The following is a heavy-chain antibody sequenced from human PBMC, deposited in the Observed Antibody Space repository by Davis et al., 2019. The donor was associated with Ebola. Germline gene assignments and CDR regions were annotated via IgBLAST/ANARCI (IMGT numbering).Heavy chain of an antibody. CDR3: ARGSDFWSGYYPRGKYGMDV. J-gene: IGHJ6*02. D-gene: IGHD3-3*01. CDR2: IYYSGST. CDR1: GGPISSYY. Sequence: SETLSLTCTVPGGPISSYYWSWIRQPPGKGLEWIGYIYYSGSTNYNPSLKSRVTISVHTSKNQFSLKLSSVTAADTAVYYCARGSDFWSGYYPRGKYGMDVWGQGTTVTVSS. V-gene: IGHV4-59*12.